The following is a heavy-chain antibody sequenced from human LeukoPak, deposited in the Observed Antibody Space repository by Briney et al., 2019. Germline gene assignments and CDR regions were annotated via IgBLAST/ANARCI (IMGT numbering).Heavy chain of an antibody. CDR1: GFTFSSFA. Sequence: GGSLRLSCAASGFTFSSFAMSWVRQTPGKGLEWVSTISSSGGSTYYAASVKGRSTISRDNSKNTLYLQMNSLRAEDTAMYYFTKGGSSDLWGHLDCWGQGTQVTVSS. J-gene: IGHJ4*02. CDR2: ISSSGGST. V-gene: IGHV3-23*01. CDR3: TKGGSSDLWGHLDC. D-gene: IGHD3-16*01.